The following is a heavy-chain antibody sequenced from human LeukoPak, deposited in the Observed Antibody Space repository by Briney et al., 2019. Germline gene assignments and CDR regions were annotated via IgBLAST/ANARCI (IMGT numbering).Heavy chain of an antibody. D-gene: IGHD6-19*01. V-gene: IGHV3-30*02. CDR2: IRYDGSNK. CDR3: AKNLRTSVAAYEY. CDR1: GFTFNSYG. J-gene: IGHJ4*02. Sequence: PGGSLRLSCAASGFTFNSYGMHWVRQAPGKGLEWVAFIRYDGSNKYYADSVRGRFTVSRDNSENTLYLQLNRLTAEDTAVYYCAKNLRTSVAAYEYWGQGTLVTVSS.